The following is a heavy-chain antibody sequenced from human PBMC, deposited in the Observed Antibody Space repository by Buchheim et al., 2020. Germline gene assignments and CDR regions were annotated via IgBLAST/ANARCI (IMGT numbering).Heavy chain of an antibody. D-gene: IGHD2/OR15-2a*01. J-gene: IGHJ6*02. CDR2: INHSGST. CDR3: ARGFPPYHYYYGMDV. CDR1: GGSFSGYY. V-gene: IGHV4-34*01. Sequence: QVQLQQWGAGLLKPSETLSLTCAVYGGSFSGYYWSWIRQPPGKGLEWIGEINHSGSTNYNPSLKSRVTISVDTSKNQFSLKLSSVTAADTAVYYCARGFPPYHYYYGMDVWGQGTT.